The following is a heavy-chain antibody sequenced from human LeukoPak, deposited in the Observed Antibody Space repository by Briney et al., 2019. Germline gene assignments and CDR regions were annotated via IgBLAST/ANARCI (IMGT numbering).Heavy chain of an antibody. Sequence: GGTLSLSSAAPGFTFNDYGMSWVRQAPGKGLERGFSINLNGGSKAYADPVRVRFTISRSNAKKSLYLQMNSLRAEDTVVYYCARRWLQSYAFDIWGQGTMVTVSS. D-gene: IGHD5-24*01. CDR1: GFTFNDYG. CDR3: ARRWLQSYAFDI. J-gene: IGHJ3*02. V-gene: IGHV3-20*03. CDR2: INLNGGSK.